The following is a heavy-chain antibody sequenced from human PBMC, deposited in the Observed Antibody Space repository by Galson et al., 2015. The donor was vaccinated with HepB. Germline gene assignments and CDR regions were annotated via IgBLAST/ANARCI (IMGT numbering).Heavy chain of an antibody. CDR3: AKNGAEVVPVDSPSQYYYYMDV. CDR2: INAGNART. Sequence: SVKVSCKASGYSFAAYAVHWVRQAPGQGLEWMGRINAGNARTKYSQKFQDRVTITRDTSASTVYMDVTSLTSEDTAVYYCAKNGAEVVPVDSPSQYYYYMDVWGQGTTLIVSS. D-gene: IGHD2-15*01. V-gene: IGHV1-3*01. CDR1: GYSFAAYA. J-gene: IGHJ6*03.